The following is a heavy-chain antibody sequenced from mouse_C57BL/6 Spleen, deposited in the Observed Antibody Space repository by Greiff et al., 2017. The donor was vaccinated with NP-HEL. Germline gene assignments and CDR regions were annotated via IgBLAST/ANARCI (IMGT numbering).Heavy chain of an antibody. J-gene: IGHJ2*01. D-gene: IGHD1-1*01. CDR3: AITTVVATLDYFDY. Sequence: VQLQQPGAELVRPGSSVKLSCKASGYTFTSYWMHWVKQRPIQGLEWIGNIAPSDSETHYNQKFKDKATLTVDKSSSTAYMQLSSLTSEDSAVYYCAITTVVATLDYFDYWGQGTTLTVSS. V-gene: IGHV1-52*01. CDR1: GYTFTSYW. CDR2: IAPSDSET.